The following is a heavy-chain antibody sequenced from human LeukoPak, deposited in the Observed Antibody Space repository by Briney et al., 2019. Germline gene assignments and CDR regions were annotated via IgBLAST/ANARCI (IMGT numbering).Heavy chain of an antibody. Sequence: PSETLSLTCAVYGGSFSGYYWSWIRQPPGKGLEWIGEINHSGSTNYNPSLKSRVTISVDTSKNQFSLKLSSVTAADTAVYYCARGYQHTGAFDIWGQGTMVTVSS. CDR1: GGSFSGYY. D-gene: IGHD2-2*01. V-gene: IGHV4-34*01. CDR2: INHSGST. CDR3: ARGYQHTGAFDI. J-gene: IGHJ3*02.